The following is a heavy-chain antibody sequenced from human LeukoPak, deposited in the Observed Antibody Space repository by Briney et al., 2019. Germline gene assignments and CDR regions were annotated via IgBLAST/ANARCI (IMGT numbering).Heavy chain of an antibody. D-gene: IGHD6-19*01. CDR2: IYYSGST. J-gene: IGHJ4*02. Sequence: PSETLSLTCTISGGSISSYYWSWIRQPPGKGLEWIGYIYYSGSTNYNPSLKSRVTISVDTSKNQFSLKLSSVTAEDTAVYYCARELPGYSSGWYGYWGQGTLVTVSS. V-gene: IGHV4-59*01. CDR1: GGSISSYY. CDR3: ARELPGYSSGWYGY.